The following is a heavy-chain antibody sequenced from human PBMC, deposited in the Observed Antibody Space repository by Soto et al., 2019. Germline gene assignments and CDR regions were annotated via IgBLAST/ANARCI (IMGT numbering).Heavy chain of an antibody. J-gene: IGHJ6*02. D-gene: IGHD3-3*01. CDR3: ARGGATSFGVVHYYYYGMDV. Sequence: ASVKVSCKASGYTFTSYGISWVRQAPGQGLEWMGWISVYNGNTKYAQKLQGRVTMTTDTSISTAYMELSRLRSDDTAVYYCARGGATSFGVVHYYYYGMDVWGQGTTVTVSS. CDR1: GYTFTSYG. CDR2: ISVYNGNT. V-gene: IGHV1-18*01.